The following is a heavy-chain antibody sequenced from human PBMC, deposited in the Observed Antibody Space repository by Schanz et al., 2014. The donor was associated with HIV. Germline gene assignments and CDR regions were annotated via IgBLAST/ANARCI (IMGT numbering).Heavy chain of an antibody. D-gene: IGHD5-18*01. V-gene: IGHV3-11*01. J-gene: IGHJ4*02. CDR1: GFTFGDHY. CDR3: ARGITGNSYGFVY. CDR2: ITGPGDTM. Sequence: VQLVESGGGLVKPGGSLSLSCVASGFTFGDHYMTWIRQAPGKGLEWVAHITGPGDTMYYADSVKGRFTISRDNAKNSLNLQLKSLRAEDTAVYYCARGITGNSYGFVYWGQGALVSVSS.